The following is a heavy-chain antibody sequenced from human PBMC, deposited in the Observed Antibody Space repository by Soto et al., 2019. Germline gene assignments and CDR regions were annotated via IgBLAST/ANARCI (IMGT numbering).Heavy chain of an antibody. CDR2: MNPKSGNT. CDR3: ARGTRVFDL. J-gene: IGHJ2*01. CDR1: GYTFTSYD. V-gene: IGHV1-8*01. Sequence: QVQLVQSGAEVKKPGASVKVSCEASGYTFTSYDLNWVRQATGQGIEWMGWMNPKSGNTGYAQKFQGRITMTRNTSISTACMELSSLRSEDTAVYYCARGTRVFDLWGRGTSLTV.